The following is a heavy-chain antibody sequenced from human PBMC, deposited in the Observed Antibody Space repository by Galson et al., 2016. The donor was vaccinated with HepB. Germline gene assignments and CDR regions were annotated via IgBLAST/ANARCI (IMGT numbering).Heavy chain of an antibody. CDR2: IFYSGST. J-gene: IGHJ3*02. V-gene: IGHV4-31*03. D-gene: IGHD3-10*01. CDR1: GGSISSGGYY. Sequence: TLSLTCTVSGGSISSGGYYWNWIRQHPGKGLEWIGYIFYSGSTYYNPSLTSRLTISADTSKNQFSLKLISVTAADTAVYFCARESAPQRVIRVAFDIWGQGTMVTVSS. CDR3: ARESAPQRVIRVAFDI.